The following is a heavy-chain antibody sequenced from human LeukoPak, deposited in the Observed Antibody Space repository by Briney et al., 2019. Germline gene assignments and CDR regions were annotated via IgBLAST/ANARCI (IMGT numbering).Heavy chain of an antibody. CDR3: ARCATPYSYFDL. CDR1: GFTFSSYE. Sequence: GGSLRLSCAASGFTFSSYEMNWVRQAPGKGLEWISYISSSSSAIYYADSVKGRFTISRDNAENSLYLQMDSLRAEDTAVYYCARCATPYSYFDLWGRGTLVTVSS. V-gene: IGHV3-48*03. CDR2: ISSSSSAI. D-gene: IGHD2-2*01. J-gene: IGHJ2*01.